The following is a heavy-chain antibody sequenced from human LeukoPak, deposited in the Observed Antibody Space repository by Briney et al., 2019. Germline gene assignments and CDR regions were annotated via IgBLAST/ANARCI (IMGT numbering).Heavy chain of an antibody. CDR1: GYSISSGYH. CDR3: ARENWVFDY. D-gene: IGHD7-27*01. V-gene: IGHV4-38-2*02. Sequence: SETLSLTCVVSGYSISSGYHWGWIRQPPGEGLEWIGSVYRSGSTYYNPSLKSRVTISVDTSKNQISPKVRSVTAADTAVYYCARENWVFDYWGQGILVTVSS. CDR2: VYRSGST. J-gene: IGHJ4*02.